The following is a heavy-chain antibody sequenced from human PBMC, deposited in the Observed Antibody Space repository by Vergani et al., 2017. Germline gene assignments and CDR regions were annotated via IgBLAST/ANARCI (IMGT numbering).Heavy chain of an antibody. Sequence: QVQLVQSGAEVKKPGASLKASCKASGYTFTSYAMHWLRQAPGQRLEWMGWINAGNGNTKYSQKFQGRVTITRDTSASTAYMELSSLRSEDTAVYYCGRKGFYGYVXWSYRLRGGYYFDYWGQGTLVTVSS. CDR1: GYTFTSYA. D-gene: IGHD3-16*02. J-gene: IGHJ4*02. CDR3: GRKGFYGYVXWSYRLRGGYYFDY. CDR2: INAGNGNT. V-gene: IGHV1-3*01.